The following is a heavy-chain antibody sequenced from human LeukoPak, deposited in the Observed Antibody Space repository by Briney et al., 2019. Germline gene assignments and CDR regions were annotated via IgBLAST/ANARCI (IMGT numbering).Heavy chain of an antibody. CDR3: ARVQSSSWYFYYYYYMDV. V-gene: IGHV1-8*01. D-gene: IGHD6-13*01. Sequence: ASVKVPCKASGYTFTSYDINWVRQATGQGLEWMGWMNPNSGNTGYAQKFQGRVTMTRNTSISTAYMELSSLRSEDTAVYYCARVQSSSWYFYYYYYMDVWGKGTTVTISS. CDR1: GYTFTSYD. CDR2: MNPNSGNT. J-gene: IGHJ6*03.